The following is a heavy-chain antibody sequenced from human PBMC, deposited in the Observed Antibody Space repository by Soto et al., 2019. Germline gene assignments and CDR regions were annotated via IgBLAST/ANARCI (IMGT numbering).Heavy chain of an antibody. Sequence: GGSLRLSWAASGFTFINYNMNWVRQAPGEGLEWVSSISSSSSTIYYADSVKGRFTISRDNAKNSLYLQMNSLRDEDTAVYYCASRYYYDSSGYYYPYYYWGQGTLVTVSS. J-gene: IGHJ4*02. D-gene: IGHD3-22*01. CDR3: ASRYYYDSSGYYYPYYY. V-gene: IGHV3-48*02. CDR2: ISSSSSTI. CDR1: GFTFINYN.